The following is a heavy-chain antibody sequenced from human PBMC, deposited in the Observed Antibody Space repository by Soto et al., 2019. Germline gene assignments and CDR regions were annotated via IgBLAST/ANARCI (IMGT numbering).Heavy chain of an antibody. V-gene: IGHV4-34*01. D-gene: IGHD2-15*01. CDR3: ARGRGRYCSGGSCSKFDY. CDR2: INHSGST. J-gene: IGHJ4*02. Sequence: SESLSLTCAVYRWSFSGYYWSWIRQPPGKGLEWIGEINHSGSTNYNPSLKSRVTISVDTTKNQFSLKLSSVTAADTAVYYCARGRGRYCSGGSCSKFDYWAREPWSPSPQ. CDR1: RWSFSGYY.